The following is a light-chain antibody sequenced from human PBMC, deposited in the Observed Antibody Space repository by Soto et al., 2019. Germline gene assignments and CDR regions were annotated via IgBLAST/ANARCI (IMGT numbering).Light chain of an antibody. CDR2: DVN. Sequence: QSALTQPASMSGSPGQSITISCAGTSGDVGSYNSVSWYQQYPGKAPKLMIHDVNNRPSGISDRFSGSKSGNTASLTISGLQTEDEADYYCSSFTSSTSYVFGTGTKLTVL. CDR1: SGDVGSYNS. J-gene: IGLJ1*01. CDR3: SSFTSSTSYV. V-gene: IGLV2-14*03.